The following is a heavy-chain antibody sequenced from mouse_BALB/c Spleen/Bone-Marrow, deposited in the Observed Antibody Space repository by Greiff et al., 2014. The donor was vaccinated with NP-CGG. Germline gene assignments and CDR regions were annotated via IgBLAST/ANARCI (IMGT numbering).Heavy chain of an antibody. Sequence: QVQLQQSGPELVKPGASVKISCKTSGYAFSSSWMNWVKQRPGQGLEWIGGIYPGDGDTNYNGKFKGKATLTADKSSSTAYMQHISLLSVDYAVYFCARFSTVYYFDYWGQGTTLTVSS. CDR3: ARFSTVYYFDY. CDR1: GYAFSSSW. J-gene: IGHJ2*01. D-gene: IGHD4-1*02. CDR2: IYPGDGDT. V-gene: IGHV1-82*01.